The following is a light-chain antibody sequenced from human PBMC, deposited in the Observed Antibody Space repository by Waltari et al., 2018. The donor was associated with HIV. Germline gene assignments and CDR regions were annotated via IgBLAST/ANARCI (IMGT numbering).Light chain of an antibody. CDR1: NSNIGNTY. V-gene: IGLV1-51*01. Sequence: QSVLTQPPSVSAAPGQKVTISCSGSNSNIGNTYVAWYQQFPGTAPKLLIFDNTDRPSGIPDRFSGSKSGTSATLGITGLQIGDEADFYCGTWDNSLKAGVFGGGTRLTVL. CDR2: DNT. J-gene: IGLJ3*02. CDR3: GTWDNSLKAGV.